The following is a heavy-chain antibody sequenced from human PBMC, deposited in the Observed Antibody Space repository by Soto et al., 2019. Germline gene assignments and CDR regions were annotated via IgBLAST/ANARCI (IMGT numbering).Heavy chain of an antibody. J-gene: IGHJ6*02. CDR1: GGSFSGFY. Sequence: SETLSLTCAVYGGSFSGFYWSWIRQPPGKGLEWIGESDHSGRTKYNAPLKSRVTISVDTSKKQFSLKLSSVTAADTAVYYCARGMGEESTFYKYYGMDAWGQGTTVTVSS. D-gene: IGHD3-16*01. CDR3: ARGMGEESTFYKYYGMDA. V-gene: IGHV4-34*01. CDR2: SDHSGRT.